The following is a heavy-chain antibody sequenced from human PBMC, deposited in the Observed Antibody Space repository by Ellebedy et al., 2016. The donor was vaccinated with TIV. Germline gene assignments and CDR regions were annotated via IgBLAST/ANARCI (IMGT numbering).Heavy chain of an antibody. CDR2: INPNGGGI. J-gene: IGHJ4*02. CDR3: ARDYWGSYEY. D-gene: IGHD1-26*01. V-gene: IGHV1-2*02. Sequence: AASVKVSCKASGYTFAGYYIHWVRQAPGQGLEWMGWINPNGGGIHYVQKFQGRVTMTGDTSISTAYLELSRLTSDDTAVYYCARDYWGSYEYWGQGTLVTVSS. CDR1: GYTFAGYY.